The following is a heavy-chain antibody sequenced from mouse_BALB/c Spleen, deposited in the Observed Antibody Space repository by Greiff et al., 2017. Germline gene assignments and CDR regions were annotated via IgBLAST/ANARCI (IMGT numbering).Heavy chain of an antibody. CDR1: GFNIKDYY. V-gene: IGHV14-1*02. Sequence: EGQLQQSGAELVRPGALVKLSCKASGFNIKDYYMHWVKQRPEQGLEWIGWIDPENGNTIYDPKFQGKASITADTSSNTAYLQLSSLTSEDTAVYYCARHYYGSSYNAMDYWGQGTSVTVSS. CDR2: IDPENGNT. D-gene: IGHD1-1*01. J-gene: IGHJ4*01. CDR3: ARHYYGSSYNAMDY.